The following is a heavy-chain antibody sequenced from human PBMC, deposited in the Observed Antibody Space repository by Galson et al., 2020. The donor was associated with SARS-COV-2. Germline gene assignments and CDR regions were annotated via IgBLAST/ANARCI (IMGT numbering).Heavy chain of an antibody. CDR1: GGSISSSSYY. Sequence: SETLSLTCTVSGGSISSSSYYWGWIRQPPGKGLEWIGSIYYSGSTYYNPSLKSRVTISVDTSKNQFSLKLSSVTAADTAVYYCARHPLAVAGGNFDYWGLGTLVTVSS. J-gene: IGHJ4*02. V-gene: IGHV4-39*01. D-gene: IGHD6-19*01. CDR3: ARHPLAVAGGNFDY. CDR2: IYYSGST.